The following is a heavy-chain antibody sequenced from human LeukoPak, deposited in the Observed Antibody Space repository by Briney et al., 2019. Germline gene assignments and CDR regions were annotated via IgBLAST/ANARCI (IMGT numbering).Heavy chain of an antibody. Sequence: GASVKVSCKASGGTFSSYAISWVRQAPGQGLEWMGIINPSGGSTSYAQKFQGRVTMTRDMSTSTVYMELSSLRSEDTAVYYCAREYSSSWYYYYYYYMDVWGKGTTVTVSS. CDR2: INPSGGST. V-gene: IGHV1-46*01. CDR3: AREYSSSWYYYYYYYMDV. J-gene: IGHJ6*03. CDR1: GGTFSSYA. D-gene: IGHD6-13*01.